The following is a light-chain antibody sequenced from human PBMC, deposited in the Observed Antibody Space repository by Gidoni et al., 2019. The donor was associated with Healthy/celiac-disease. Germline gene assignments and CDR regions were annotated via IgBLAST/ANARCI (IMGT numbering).Light chain of an antibody. CDR2: GAS. J-gene: IGKJ1*01. CDR1: QGFSSSY. V-gene: IGKV3-20*01. CDR3: QQYGSSPPWT. Sequence: EIVLTQSPGTLSLSPGERATLSCRASQGFSSSYLAWYQQKPGQAPRLLLYGASSRATGIPERFSGSGSGTDFTLTISRLEPEDFAVYYCQQYGSSPPWTFGQGTKVEIK.